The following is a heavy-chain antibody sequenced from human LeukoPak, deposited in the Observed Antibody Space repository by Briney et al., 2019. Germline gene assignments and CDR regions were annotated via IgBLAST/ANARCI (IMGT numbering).Heavy chain of an antibody. CDR2: IYHSGST. D-gene: IGHD1-1*01. V-gene: IGHV4-38-2*02. Sequence: SETLSLTCTVSGYSISSGYYWGWIRQPPGKGLEWIGSIYHSGSTYYNPSLKSRVTISVDTSKNQFSLKLSSVTAADTAVYYCASHWNDANWFDPWGQGTLVTVSS. J-gene: IGHJ5*02. CDR3: ASHWNDANWFDP. CDR1: GYSISSGYY.